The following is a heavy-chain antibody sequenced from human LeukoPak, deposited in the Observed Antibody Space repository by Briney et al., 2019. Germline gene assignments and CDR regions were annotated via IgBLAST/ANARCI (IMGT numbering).Heavy chain of an antibody. J-gene: IGHJ6*03. V-gene: IGHV4-4*07. D-gene: IGHD2-2*01. Sequence: SETLSLTCTVSGGSISSYYWSWIRQPAGKGLEWIGRIYTSGSTNYNPSLKSRVTMSVDTSKNQFSLKLSSVTAADTAVYYCARSSIVVVPAAFHNYYYYMDVWGKGTTVTVSS. CDR1: GGSISSYY. CDR2: IYTSGST. CDR3: ARSSIVVVPAAFHNYYYYMDV.